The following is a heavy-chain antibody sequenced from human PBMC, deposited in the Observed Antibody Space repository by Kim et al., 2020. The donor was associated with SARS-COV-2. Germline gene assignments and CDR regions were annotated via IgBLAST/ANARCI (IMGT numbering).Heavy chain of an antibody. V-gene: IGHV1-18*01. CDR2: ISAYNGNS. CDR3: ARRNWFGEISHYDS. Sequence: ASVKVSCKSSGYAFTHNAISWVRQAPGRGLEWVGWISAYNGNSDYAQSLQGRVVMTTDTSTRTVYMELKSLTSDDTAVYYCARRNWFGEISHYDSWGQGTMVTVSS. D-gene: IGHD3-10*01. CDR1: GYAFTHNA. J-gene: IGHJ4*02.